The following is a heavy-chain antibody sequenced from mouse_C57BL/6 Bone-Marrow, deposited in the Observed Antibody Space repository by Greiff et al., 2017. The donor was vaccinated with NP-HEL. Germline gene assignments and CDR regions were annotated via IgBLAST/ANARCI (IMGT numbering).Heavy chain of an antibody. D-gene: IGHD1-1*01. Sequence: QVQLQQPGAELVKPGASVKLSCKASGYTFTSYWMHWVKQRPGQGLEWIGMIHPTSGSTNYNEKFKSKATLTVDKSSSTAYMHLSSLTSEDSAVYYCARGTTVAARDYAMDYWGQGTSVTVSS. J-gene: IGHJ4*01. V-gene: IGHV1-64*01. CDR1: GYTFTSYW. CDR3: ARGTTVAARDYAMDY. CDR2: IHPTSGST.